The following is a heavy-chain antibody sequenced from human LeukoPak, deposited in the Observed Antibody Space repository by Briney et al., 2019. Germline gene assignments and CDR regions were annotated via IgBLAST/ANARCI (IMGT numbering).Heavy chain of an antibody. CDR3: AREDVVVVPSAMRPYYYGMDV. J-gene: IGHJ6*04. CDR1: GFTFSSYG. D-gene: IGHD2-2*01. V-gene: IGHV3-21*01. Sequence: GGSLRLSCAASGFTFSSYGMNWVRQAPGKGLEWVSSISSSSSYIYYADSVKGRFTISRDNAKNSLYLQMNSLRAEDTAVYYCAREDVVVVPSAMRPYYYGMDVWGKGTTVTVSS. CDR2: ISSSSSYI.